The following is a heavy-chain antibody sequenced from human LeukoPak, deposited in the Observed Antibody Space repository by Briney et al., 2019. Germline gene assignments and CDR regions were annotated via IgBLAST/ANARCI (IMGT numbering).Heavy chain of an antibody. J-gene: IGHJ4*02. CDR1: GGSISSGDYY. D-gene: IGHD6-13*01. CDR3: ARLSGARIAAAGLFDY. CDR2: IYYSGST. Sequence: PSETLSLTCTVSGGSISSGDYYWSWIRQPPGKGLEWIGYIYYSGSTNYNPSLKTRVTISVDTSKNQFSLKLSSVTAADTAVYYCARLSGARIAAAGLFDYWGQGTLVTVSS. V-gene: IGHV4-61*08.